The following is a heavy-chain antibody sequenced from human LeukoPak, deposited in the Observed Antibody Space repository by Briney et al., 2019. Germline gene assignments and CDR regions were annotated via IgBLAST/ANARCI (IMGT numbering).Heavy chain of an antibody. CDR2: IPYDGSNK. J-gene: IGHJ5*02. CDR1: GFTFSSYA. CDR3: ARGVVVVAATLGRFDP. D-gene: IGHD2-15*01. Sequence: PGGSLRLSCAASGFTFSSYAMHWVRQAPGKGLEWVAVIPYDGSNKYYADSVKGRFTISRDNSKNTLYLQMNSLRAEDTAVYYCARGVVVVAATLGRFDPWGQGTLVTVSS. V-gene: IGHV3-30*04.